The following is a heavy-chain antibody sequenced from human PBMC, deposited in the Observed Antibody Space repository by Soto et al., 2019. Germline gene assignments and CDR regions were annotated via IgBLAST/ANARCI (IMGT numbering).Heavy chain of an antibody. J-gene: IGHJ5*02. D-gene: IGHD2-2*01. CDR3: GGNAEYHQDR. Sequence: QVQLQESGPGLVRPSGTLSLTCAVSGGSVSSGHWWSWVRQPPGKGLEWIGEIHHSGGTNYNPSLKSRVTISVANSHTQCPLSLTSVTAADTAVYYCGGNAEYHQDRGGQGSLVTVSS. CDR1: GGSVSSGHW. V-gene: IGHV4-4*02. CDR2: IHHSGGT.